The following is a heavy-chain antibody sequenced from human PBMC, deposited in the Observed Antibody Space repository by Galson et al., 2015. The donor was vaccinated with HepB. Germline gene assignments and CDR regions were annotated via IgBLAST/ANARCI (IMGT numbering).Heavy chain of an antibody. CDR2: IDPSDSYI. CDR1: GYNFTTYW. D-gene: IGHD2-2*01. CDR3: VTLGSTSCLGCGNY. V-gene: IGHV5-10-1*01. Sequence: QSGAEVKKPGESLRISCKGSGYNFTTYWISWVRQMPGKGLEWMGRIDPSDSYINYSPSFQGHVTISADKSISTAYLQWSSLKASDTAMYYCVTLGSTSCLGCGNYWGQGTLATVSS. J-gene: IGHJ4*02.